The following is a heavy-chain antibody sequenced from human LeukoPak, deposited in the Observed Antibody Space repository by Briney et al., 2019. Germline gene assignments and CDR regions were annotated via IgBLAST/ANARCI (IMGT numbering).Heavy chain of an antibody. V-gene: IGHV1-46*01. D-gene: IGHD2-8*01. J-gene: IGHJ3*02. CDR1: GYTFTSYY. CDR2: INPSGGST. CDR3: ARPLAPVMLNAFDI. Sequence: ASVKVPCKASGYTFTSYYIHWVRQAPGQGLKWMGIINPSGGSTDYAQKFQGRVTVTRDTSTSTVHMELSSLRSEDTAIYYCARPLAPVMLNAFDIWGQGTMVTVSS.